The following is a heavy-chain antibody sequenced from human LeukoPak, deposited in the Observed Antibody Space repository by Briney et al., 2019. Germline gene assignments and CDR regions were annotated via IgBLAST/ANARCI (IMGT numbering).Heavy chain of an antibody. CDR3: ASADPGYSSSWYYFDY. CDR1: GGTFSSYA. J-gene: IGHJ4*02. D-gene: IGHD6-13*01. CDR2: IIPIFGTA. Sequence: GASVTVSCKASGGTFSSYAISWVRQAPGQGLEWMGGIIPIFGTANYAQKFQGRVTITADESTSTAYMELSSLRSEDTAVYYCASADPGYSSSWYYFDYWGQGTLVTVSS. V-gene: IGHV1-69*13.